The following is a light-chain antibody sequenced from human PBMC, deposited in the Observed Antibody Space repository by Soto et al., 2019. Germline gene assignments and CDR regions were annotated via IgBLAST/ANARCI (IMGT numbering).Light chain of an antibody. CDR3: QQYGSSPLT. Sequence: EIVLTQSPGTLSLSPGERATLSCRASQSVSSSYLAWYQQKPGQAPKVLIYRASSRATGIPDRFSGSGSGTDFNITISRLEPEDFAMYYCQQYGSSPLTFGGGTKVEIK. V-gene: IGKV3-20*01. CDR2: RAS. J-gene: IGKJ4*01. CDR1: QSVSSSY.